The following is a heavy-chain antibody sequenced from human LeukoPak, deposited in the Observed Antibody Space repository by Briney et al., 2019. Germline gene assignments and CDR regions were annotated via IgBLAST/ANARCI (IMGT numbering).Heavy chain of an antibody. CDR1: GFTFSNYA. Sequence: PGGSLRLSCAASGFTFSNYAMNWVRQAPGKGLEWVSYINSISGSIYYADSVKGRFTISRDNSKSTVYLQMNSLRPEDTAMYYCARPSPPGDGYNPCDYWGPGALVIVSS. D-gene: IGHD5-24*01. J-gene: IGHJ4*02. CDR3: ARPSPPGDGYNPCDY. V-gene: IGHV3-48*01. CDR2: INSISGSI.